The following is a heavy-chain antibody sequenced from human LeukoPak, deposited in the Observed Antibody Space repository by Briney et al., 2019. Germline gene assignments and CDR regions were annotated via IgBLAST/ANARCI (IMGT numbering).Heavy chain of an antibody. CDR2: IYYSGST. Sequence: SETLSLTCTVSGGSISSGGYYWSWIRQHPGKGLEWIGCIYYSGSTYYNPSLKSRVTISVDTSKNQFSLKLSSVTAADTAVYYCARGVVVPAAIGSYYFDYWGQGTLVTVSS. CDR3: ARGVVVPAAIGSYYFDY. CDR1: GGSISSGGYY. J-gene: IGHJ4*02. D-gene: IGHD2-2*02. V-gene: IGHV4-31*03.